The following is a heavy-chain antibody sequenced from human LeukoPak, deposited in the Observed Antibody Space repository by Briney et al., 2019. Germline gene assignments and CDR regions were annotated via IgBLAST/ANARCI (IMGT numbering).Heavy chain of an antibody. J-gene: IGHJ4*02. D-gene: IGHD1-26*01. Sequence: ASVKVSCKVSGYTLTELSTHRVRQAPGKGLEWMGGFDPEDGETIYAQKFQGRVTMTEDISTDTAYMELSSLRSEDTAVYYCATFTRGSYFDYWGQGTLVTVSS. CDR1: GYTLTELS. V-gene: IGHV1-24*01. CDR3: ATFTRGSYFDY. CDR2: FDPEDGET.